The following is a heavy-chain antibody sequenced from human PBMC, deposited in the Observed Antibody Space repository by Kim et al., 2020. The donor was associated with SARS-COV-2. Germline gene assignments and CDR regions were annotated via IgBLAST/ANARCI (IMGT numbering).Heavy chain of an antibody. V-gene: IGHV4-39*01. J-gene: IGHJ4*02. CDR2: T. D-gene: IGHD2-15*01. Sequence: TYSNPSLKSRVTISVDTSKNQFSLKLSSVTAADTAVYYCARQMWGGGLDYWGQGTLVTVSS. CDR3: ARQMWGGGLDY.